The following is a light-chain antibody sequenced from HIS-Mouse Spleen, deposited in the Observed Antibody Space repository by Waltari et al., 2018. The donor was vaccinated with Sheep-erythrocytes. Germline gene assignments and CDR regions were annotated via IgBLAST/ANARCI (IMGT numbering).Light chain of an antibody. CDR1: SSDVGSYNL. CDR2: EGS. Sequence: QSALTQPASVSGSPGQSITISCTGTSSDVGSYNLVSWYQQHPGKALKLLIYEGSKRPSGVSNRLSGSTSCNTASLTISGLQAEDEADYYCCSYAGSSTPWVFGGGTKLTVL. V-gene: IGLV2-23*01. CDR3: CSYAGSSTPWV. J-gene: IGLJ3*02.